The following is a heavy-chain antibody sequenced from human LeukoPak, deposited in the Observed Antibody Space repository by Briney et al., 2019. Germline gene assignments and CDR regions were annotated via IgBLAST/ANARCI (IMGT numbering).Heavy chain of an antibody. CDR3: TSWGDTTAEYFQR. J-gene: IGHJ1*01. V-gene: IGHV3-7*01. CDR1: GFTFNRCW. D-gene: IGHD2-21*02. Sequence: GGSLRLSCVVSGFTFNRCWMNWVRQAPGEGLEWVAHINPDGHDTYYVDSVKGRFTISRDNAQNSMYLQMNSLRVEDTAVYYCTSWGDTTAEYFQRWGQGTLVTVSS. CDR2: INPDGHDT.